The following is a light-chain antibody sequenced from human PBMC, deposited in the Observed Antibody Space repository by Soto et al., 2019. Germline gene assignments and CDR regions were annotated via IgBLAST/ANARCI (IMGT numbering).Light chain of an antibody. CDR3: QQYDKWPPIT. CDR2: GAS. CDR1: QSVSDN. V-gene: IGKV3-15*01. J-gene: IGKJ5*01. Sequence: EVVMTQSPATLSVSPGERVTLSCRASQSVSDNLAWYQQKPGQAPRLLIYGASTRASGIPARFSGSRSGTDFTLTISSLQSEDSAVYYCQQYDKWPPITFGQGTRLEIK.